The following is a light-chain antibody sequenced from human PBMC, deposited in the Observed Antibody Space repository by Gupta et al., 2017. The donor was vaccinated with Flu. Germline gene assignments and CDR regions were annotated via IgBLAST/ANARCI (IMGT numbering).Light chain of an antibody. V-gene: IGKV3-11*01. J-gene: IGKJ5*01. CDR3: QQRRSWQAIT. Sequence: ATLSLSPGERATLSCRASQSVSSHIVWDQQKPGQAPRLISYDASLRATGIPARFSGSGCGTDFTLTIKRLEPEDFAVYSGQQRRSWQAITFGQGTRLEIK. CDR1: QSVSSH. CDR2: DAS.